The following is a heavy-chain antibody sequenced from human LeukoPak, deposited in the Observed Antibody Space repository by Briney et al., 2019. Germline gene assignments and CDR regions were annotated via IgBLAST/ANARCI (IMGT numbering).Heavy chain of an antibody. J-gene: IGHJ4*02. Sequence: SETLSLTCTVSGGSISSYYWNWIRQPPGKGPEWIGYIQTSGNTNYNPSLKSRVTISVDTSKHRFSLKLSSVTAADTAVYYCARESIAAGNDYWGQGTLVTVSS. V-gene: IGHV4-4*09. CDR1: GGSISSYY. D-gene: IGHD6-13*01. CDR2: IQTSGNT. CDR3: ARESIAAGNDY.